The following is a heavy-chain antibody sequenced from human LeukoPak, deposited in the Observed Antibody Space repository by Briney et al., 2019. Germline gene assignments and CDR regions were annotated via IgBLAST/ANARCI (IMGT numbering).Heavy chain of an antibody. V-gene: IGHV4-30-4*01. CDR1: GGSISSGDYY. CDR2: IYYSGST. Sequence: SETLSLTCTVSGGSISSGDYYWSWIRQPPGKGLEWIGYIYYSGSTYYNPSLKSRVTISVDTSKNQFSLKLSSVTAADTAVYYCARINIAAAAEIDYWGQGTLVTVFS. CDR3: ARINIAAAAEIDY. D-gene: IGHD6-13*01. J-gene: IGHJ4*02.